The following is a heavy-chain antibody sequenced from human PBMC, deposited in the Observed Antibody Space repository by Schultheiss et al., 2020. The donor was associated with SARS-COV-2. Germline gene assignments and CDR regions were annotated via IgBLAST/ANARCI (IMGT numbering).Heavy chain of an antibody. J-gene: IGHJ5*02. CDR2: IWYDGSNK. V-gene: IGHV3-33*01. CDR1: GFTFSSYG. D-gene: IGHD2-15*01. CDR3: ARDPGRVVVAATDNWFDP. Sequence: GGSLRLSCAASGFTFSSYGMHWVRQAPGKGLEWVAVIWYDGSNKYYADSVKGRYTISRDNSKNTLYLQMNSLRAEDTAVYYCARDPGRVVVAATDNWFDPWGQGTLVTVSS.